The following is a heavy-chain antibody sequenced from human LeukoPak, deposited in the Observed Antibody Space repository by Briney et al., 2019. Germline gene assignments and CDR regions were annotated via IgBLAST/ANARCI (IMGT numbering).Heavy chain of an antibody. D-gene: IGHD2-21*02. CDR3: ARDPQVTAIHDAFDI. CDR2: IYSGGST. CDR1: GFTVRSNY. J-gene: IGHJ3*02. V-gene: IGHV3-66*01. Sequence: PGGSLRLSCAASGFTVRSNYMSWVRQAPGEGLEWVSVIYSGGSTYYADSVKGRFTISRDISKNTLYLQMNSLRAEDTAVYYCARDPQVTAIHDAFDIWGQGTMVTVSS.